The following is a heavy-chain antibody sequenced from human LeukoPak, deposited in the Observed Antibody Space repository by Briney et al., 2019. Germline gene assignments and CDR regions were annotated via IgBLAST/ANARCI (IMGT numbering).Heavy chain of an antibody. CDR2: IRSKAYGGTT. V-gene: IGHV3-49*03. CDR3: TRFSGSQPTDY. J-gene: IGHJ4*02. CDR1: GFTFGDYA. Sequence: PGGSLRLSCTASGFTFGDYAMSWFRQAPGKGLEWVGFIRSKAYGGTTEYAASVKGRFTISRDDSKSIAYLQMNSLKTEDTAVYYCTRFSGSQPTDYWGQGTLVTVSS. D-gene: IGHD1-26*01.